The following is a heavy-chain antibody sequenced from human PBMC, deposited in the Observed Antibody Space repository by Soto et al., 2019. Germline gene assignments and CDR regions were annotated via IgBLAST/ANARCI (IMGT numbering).Heavy chain of an antibody. Sequence: VGSLRLSCASSVFNFNSYTINWVRQSPGKRLEWLSSISSSGYIFSTDSVRGRFTISRDNAKNSVYLQINSLRAEDTAVYFCARACSGGSRYPGMDVWRQGPTVNVS. CDR1: VFNFNSYT. J-gene: IGHJ6*01. V-gene: IGHV3-21*01. CDR2: ISSSGYI. CDR3: ARACSGGSRYPGMDV. D-gene: IGHD2-15*01.